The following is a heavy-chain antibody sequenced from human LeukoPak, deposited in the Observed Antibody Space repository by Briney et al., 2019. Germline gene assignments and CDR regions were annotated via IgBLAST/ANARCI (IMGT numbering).Heavy chain of an antibody. Sequence: SETLSLTCTVSGGSVSNYHWSWIRQPAGKGLEWIGQIHTSGSTNYNPPLKSRVTMSIDTTEDQVSLTIGSVTAADTAFYYCARRDISSGWSFDYWGQGTLVTVSS. J-gene: IGHJ4*02. V-gene: IGHV4-4*07. D-gene: IGHD6-19*01. CDR1: GGSVSNYH. CDR3: ARRDISSGWSFDY. CDR2: IHTSGST.